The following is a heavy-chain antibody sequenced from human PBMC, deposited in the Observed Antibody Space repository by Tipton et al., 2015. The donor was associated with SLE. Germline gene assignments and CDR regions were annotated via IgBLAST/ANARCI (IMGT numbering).Heavy chain of an antibody. CDR2: FDPEDGEA. D-gene: IGHD3-3*02. Sequence: QVQLVPSGPGVKKPGASVKVSCKVSGFTLSELSIHWVRQAPGKGLEWMGLFDPEDGEAIYAQKFKGRVTMTEDTSTDTAHMELSSLRSEDTALYFCATGGIFGLFDIWGQGTMVIVSS. J-gene: IGHJ3*02. CDR1: GFTLSELS. V-gene: IGHV1-24*01. CDR3: ATGGIFGLFDI.